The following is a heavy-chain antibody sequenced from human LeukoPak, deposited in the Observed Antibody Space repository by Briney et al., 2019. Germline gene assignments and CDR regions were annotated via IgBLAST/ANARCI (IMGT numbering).Heavy chain of an antibody. CDR3: ARGVEVPEYYFDY. V-gene: IGHV3-7*04. CDR1: GFTFSSYW. D-gene: IGHD2-15*01. CDR2: IKQDGSEK. Sequence: GGSLRLSRAASGFTFSSYWMTWVRQAPGKGLEWVANIKQDGSEKYYVDSVKGRFTISRDNAKNSLYLQMNSLRAEDTAVYYCARGVEVPEYYFDYWGQGTLVTVSS. J-gene: IGHJ4*02.